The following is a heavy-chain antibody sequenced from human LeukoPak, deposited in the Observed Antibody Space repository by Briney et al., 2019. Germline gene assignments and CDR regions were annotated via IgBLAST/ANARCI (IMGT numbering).Heavy chain of an antibody. D-gene: IGHD3-22*01. Sequence: GGALRLSCAASGFTFSGYAMTWVGQAPGKGLECVSSITCSGEDTYYIDSVKGRFTISRDNSKNILYLQMNSLRGEDTALYYCAKDGLYYDGSAHVYYFDYWGQGTLVAVSS. J-gene: IGHJ4*02. CDR2: ITCSGEDT. CDR3: AKDGLYYDGSAHVYYFDY. CDR1: GFTFSGYA. V-gene: IGHV3-23*01.